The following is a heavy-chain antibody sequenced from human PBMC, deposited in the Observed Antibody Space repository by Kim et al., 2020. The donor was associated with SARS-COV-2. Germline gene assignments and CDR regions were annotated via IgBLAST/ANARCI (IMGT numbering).Heavy chain of an antibody. CDR2: ISYDGSNK. CDR3: AKGQLVRRLIDY. J-gene: IGHJ4*02. Sequence: GGSLRLSCAASGFTFSSYGMHWVRQAPGKGLEWVAVISYDGSNKYYADSVKGRFTISRDNSKNTLYLQMNSLRAEDTAVYYCAKGQLVRRLIDYWVQGT. CDR1: GFTFSSYG. V-gene: IGHV3-30*18. D-gene: IGHD6-13*01.